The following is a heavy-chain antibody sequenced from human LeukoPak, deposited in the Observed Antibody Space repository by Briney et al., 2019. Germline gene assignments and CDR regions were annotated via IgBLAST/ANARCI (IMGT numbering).Heavy chain of an antibody. CDR3: ARQEDYGGILDY. V-gene: IGHV4-39*01. Sequence: SETLSLTCTVSGGSISSSSYYWGWIRQPPGKGLEWIGSIYYSGSTYYSPSLKSRVTISVDTSKNQFSLKLSSVTAADTAVYYCARQEDYGGILDYWGQGTLVTVSS. J-gene: IGHJ4*02. CDR1: GGSISSSSYY. CDR2: IYYSGST. D-gene: IGHD4-23*01.